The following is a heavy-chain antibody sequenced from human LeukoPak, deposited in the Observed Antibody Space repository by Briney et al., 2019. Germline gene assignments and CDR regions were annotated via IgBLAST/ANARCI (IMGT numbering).Heavy chain of an antibody. Sequence: SETLSLACAVSGYSISSGYYWGWIRQPPGKGLEWIGSIYHSGSTYYNPSLKSRVTISVDTSKNQFSLKLSSVTAADTAVYYCARDRGPRITMVRGVISPYLDYWGQGTLVTVSS. V-gene: IGHV4-38-2*02. D-gene: IGHD3-10*01. J-gene: IGHJ4*02. CDR1: GYSISSGYY. CDR3: ARDRGPRITMVRGVISPYLDY. CDR2: IYHSGST.